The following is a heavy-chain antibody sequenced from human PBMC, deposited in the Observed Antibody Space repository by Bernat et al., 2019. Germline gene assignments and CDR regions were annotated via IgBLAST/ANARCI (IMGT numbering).Heavy chain of an antibody. V-gene: IGHV4-31*03. CDR2: IYYSGST. CDR3: ARWEYSSGWYDY. J-gene: IGHJ4*02. D-gene: IGHD6-19*01. CDR1: GGSISSGGYY. Sequence: VQLQESGPGLVKPSQTLSLTCTVSGGSISSGGYYWSWIRQHPGKGLEWIGYIYYSGSTYYNPSLKSRVTISVDTSKNQFSLKLSSVTAADTAVYYCARWEYSSGWYDYWGQGTLVTVSS.